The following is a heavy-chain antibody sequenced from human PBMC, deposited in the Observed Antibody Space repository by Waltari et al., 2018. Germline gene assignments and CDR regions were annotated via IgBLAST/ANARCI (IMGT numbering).Heavy chain of an antibody. CDR3: ARGSTQVQH. V-gene: IGHV1-3*01. CDR2: INAGNGNT. Sequence: QVQLVQSGAEVKKPGASVKVSCKASGYTFTSYAMHWVRQAPGQRLEWMGWINAGNGNTKYSQKFQGRGSISVETSKNQCSLKLSSVTAADTAVYYCARGSTQVQHWGQGTLVTVSS. D-gene: IGHD2-2*01. J-gene: IGHJ1*01. CDR1: GYTFTSYA.